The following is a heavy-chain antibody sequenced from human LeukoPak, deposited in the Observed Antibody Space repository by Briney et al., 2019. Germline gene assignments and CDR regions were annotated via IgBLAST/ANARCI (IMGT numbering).Heavy chain of an antibody. CDR1: GYSISSGYY. Sequence: PSETLSLTCAVSGYSISSGYYWGWIRQPPGKGLQWIGSIYHSGSTYYNPSLKSRVTMSVDTSKNQFSLKLSSVTAADTAVYYCARDGQWLQYYYYMDVWGKGTTVTVSS. CDR2: IYHSGST. CDR3: ARDGQWLQYYYYMDV. J-gene: IGHJ6*03. D-gene: IGHD6-19*01. V-gene: IGHV4-38-2*02.